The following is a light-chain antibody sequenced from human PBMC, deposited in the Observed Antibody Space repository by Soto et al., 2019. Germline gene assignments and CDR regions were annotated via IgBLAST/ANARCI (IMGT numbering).Light chain of an antibody. CDR2: DVS. CDR1: SSDVGGYNY. V-gene: IGLV2-14*03. J-gene: IGLJ2*01. Sequence: QSALTQPASVSGSPGQSIAISCTGTSSDVGGYNYVSWYQHHPGKAPKLMIYDVSHRPSGVSDRFSGSKSGSTASLTISGLQPEDEADYYCASYTSTSSIIFGGGTQLTVL. CDR3: ASYTSTSSII.